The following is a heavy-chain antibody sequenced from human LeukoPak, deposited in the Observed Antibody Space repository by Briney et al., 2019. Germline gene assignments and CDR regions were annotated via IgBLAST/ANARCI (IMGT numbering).Heavy chain of an antibody. Sequence: PGGSLRLSCEASGFAFSGYAMSWVRQAPGKGLEYVSSIISSSLDIEYAESVKGRFTISRDNAKNSLYLQMNSLRAEDTAVYYCARSARRIAEVPYYFDYWGQGTLVTVSS. V-gene: IGHV3-21*01. J-gene: IGHJ4*02. CDR2: IISSSLDI. CDR3: ARSARRIAEVPYYFDY. D-gene: IGHD6-13*01. CDR1: GFAFSGYA.